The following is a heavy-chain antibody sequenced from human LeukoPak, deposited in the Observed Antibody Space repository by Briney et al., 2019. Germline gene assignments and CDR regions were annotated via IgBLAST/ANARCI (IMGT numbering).Heavy chain of an antibody. D-gene: IGHD1-26*01. CDR1: GFTFSSYA. J-gene: IGHJ1*01. CDR3: AKEGRVGASVYFQH. Sequence: SGGSLRLSCAASGFTFSSYAMSWVRQAPGKGLEWVSGIRGSGSSTYADSVKGRFTISRDNSKNTLYLQMNSLRAEDTAVYYCAKEGRVGASVYFQHWGQGTLVTVSS. V-gene: IGHV3-23*01. CDR2: IRGSGSST.